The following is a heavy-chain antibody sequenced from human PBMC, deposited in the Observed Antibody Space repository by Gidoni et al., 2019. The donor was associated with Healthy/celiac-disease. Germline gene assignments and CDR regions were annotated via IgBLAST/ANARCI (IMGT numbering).Heavy chain of an antibody. J-gene: IGHJ5*02. D-gene: IGHD4-17*01. CDR1: CGSISSYY. CDR2: IYTSGST. Sequence: QVQLQESGPGLAKPSETLSLTCTVSCGSISSYYWRWIRQPAGKGLEWIGRIYTSGSTNYNPALKSRVTMSVDTSKNQFSLKLSSVTAADTAVYYCARDSTVTTPVGWFDPWGQGTLVTVSS. CDR3: ARDSTVTTPVGWFDP. V-gene: IGHV4-4*07.